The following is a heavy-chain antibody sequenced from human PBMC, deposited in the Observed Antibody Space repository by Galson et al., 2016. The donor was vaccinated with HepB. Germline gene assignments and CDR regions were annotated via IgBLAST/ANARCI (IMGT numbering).Heavy chain of an antibody. D-gene: IGHD6-19*01. Sequence: SVKVSCKAFGGTFSSNGISWVRQTPRQGLEWMGRIVPALGIVTYAQKFQGRVTISADKHTSTAYMELCSLTSEDTAVYYCASGRGWSEDSSFDPWGQGTLVTVSS. V-gene: IGHV1-69*04. CDR1: GGTFSSNG. CDR3: ASGRGWSEDSSFDP. J-gene: IGHJ5*02. CDR2: IVPALGIV.